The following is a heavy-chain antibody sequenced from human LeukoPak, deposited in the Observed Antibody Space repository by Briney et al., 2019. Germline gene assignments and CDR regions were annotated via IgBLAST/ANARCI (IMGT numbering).Heavy chain of an antibody. V-gene: IGHV3-48*01. CDR3: VRDHNRAFDY. CDR2: ISSSRTFI. J-gene: IGHJ4*02. CDR1: GFTFSTYS. Sequence: PGGSLRLSCAASGFTFSTYSMNWVRQAPGKGLEWISYISSSRTFIWYADSVKGRFAVSRDSAKDSLYLQMNSLRAEDTAIYYCVRDHNRAFDYWGQGTLVTVSS. D-gene: IGHD1-14*01.